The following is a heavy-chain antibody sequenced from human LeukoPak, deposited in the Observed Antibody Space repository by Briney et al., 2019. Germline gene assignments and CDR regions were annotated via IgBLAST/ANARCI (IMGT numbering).Heavy chain of an antibody. D-gene: IGHD1-26*01. CDR3: ARDRGWSYSAIDY. CDR2: ISSSSSTI. V-gene: IGHV3-48*04. Sequence: GGSPTLSNASSEFPLSSYSMNSVRQAPGKGLEWVSFISSSSSTIYYADSVKGRFTISRDNAKNSLYLQMNSLRAEDTAVYYCARDRGWSYSAIDYWGQGTLVTGSS. J-gene: IGHJ4*02. CDR1: EFPLSSYS.